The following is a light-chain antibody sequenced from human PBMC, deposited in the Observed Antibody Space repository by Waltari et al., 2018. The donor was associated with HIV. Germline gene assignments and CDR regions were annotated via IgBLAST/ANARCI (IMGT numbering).Light chain of an antibody. CDR1: SSNIGRNT. Sequence: QSVLTQPPSASGTPGQRVTISSSGSSSNIGRNTVNWYQQLPGTAPKLLIYSNNQRPSGVPDRFSGSKSGTSASLAISGLQSEDEADYYCAAWDDSLAWVFGGGTKLTVL. CDR2: SNN. V-gene: IGLV1-44*01. J-gene: IGLJ3*02. CDR3: AAWDDSLAWV.